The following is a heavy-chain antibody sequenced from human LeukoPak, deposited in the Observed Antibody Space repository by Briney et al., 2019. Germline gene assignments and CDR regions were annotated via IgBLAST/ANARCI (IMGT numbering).Heavy chain of an antibody. Sequence: GGSLRLSCGASGFTFINYAMTWVRRAPGKGLEWVSSISGRGEFTYYRDSVKGRFTISRDNSKNTLFLQMHSLRAEDTAIYYCAQDYTGDPPYFHYWGQGTLVTVSS. D-gene: IGHD2-8*02. CDR1: GFTFINYA. CDR3: AQDYTGDPPYFHY. J-gene: IGHJ4*02. CDR2: ISGRGEFT. V-gene: IGHV3-23*01.